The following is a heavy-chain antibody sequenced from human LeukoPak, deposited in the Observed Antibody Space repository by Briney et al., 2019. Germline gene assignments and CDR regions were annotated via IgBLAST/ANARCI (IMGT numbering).Heavy chain of an antibody. V-gene: IGHV4-59*08. Sequence: SETLSLTCNVSDGSIINYYWSWLRQPPGKGLEWIGYVYYTGSTNYNPSLKSRVTISVDTSKNQFSLKLTSVTAADTAVYYCARHSIVVVPAATRPTAPDYWGQGTLVTVSS. CDR3: ARHSIVVVPAATRPTAPDY. CDR2: VYYTGST. CDR1: DGSIINYY. J-gene: IGHJ4*02. D-gene: IGHD2-2*01.